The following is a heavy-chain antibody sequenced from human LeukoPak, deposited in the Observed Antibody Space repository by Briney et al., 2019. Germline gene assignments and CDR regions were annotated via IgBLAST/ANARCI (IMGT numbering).Heavy chain of an antibody. D-gene: IGHD2-2*02. CDR2: VYYSGST. Sequence: SSETLSLTCTVSGGSIGSYYWSWNRQPPGKGLEWIGYVYYSGSTSYNPSLKSRVTISVDTSKNQFSLKLSSVTAADTAVYYCARSGYCSSTSCYRSLWFDPWGQGTLVTVSS. CDR3: ARSGYCSSTSCYRSLWFDP. J-gene: IGHJ5*02. CDR1: GGSIGSYY. V-gene: IGHV4-59*01.